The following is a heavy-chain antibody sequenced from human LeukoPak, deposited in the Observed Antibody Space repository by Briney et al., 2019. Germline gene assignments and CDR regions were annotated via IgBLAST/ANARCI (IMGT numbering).Heavy chain of an antibody. J-gene: IGHJ4*02. D-gene: IGHD6-13*01. Sequence: ASVKISCKASGYTFTGYYMHWVRQAPGQGLEWMGIINPSGGSTSYAQKFQGRVTMTRDTSTSTVYMELSSLRSEDTAVYYCARGLAAAGYFDYWGQGTLVTVSS. V-gene: IGHV1-46*01. CDR3: ARGLAAAGYFDY. CDR2: INPSGGST. CDR1: GYTFTGYY.